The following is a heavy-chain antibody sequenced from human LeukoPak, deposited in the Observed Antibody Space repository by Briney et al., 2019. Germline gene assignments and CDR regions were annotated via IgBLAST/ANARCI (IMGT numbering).Heavy chain of an antibody. CDR1: GGSFSGYY. Sequence: SETLSLTCAVYGGSFSGYYWSWNRQPPGKGLEWIGEINHSGSTNYNPSLKSRVTISVDTSKNQFSLKLSSVTAADTAVYYCARGPRSPGIAAAGTLFDYWGQGTLVTVSS. D-gene: IGHD6-13*01. CDR3: ARGPRSPGIAAAGTLFDY. V-gene: IGHV4-34*01. J-gene: IGHJ4*02. CDR2: INHSGST.